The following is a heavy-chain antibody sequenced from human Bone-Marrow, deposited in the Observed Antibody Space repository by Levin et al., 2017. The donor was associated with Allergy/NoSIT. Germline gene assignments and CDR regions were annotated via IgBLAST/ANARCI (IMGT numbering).Heavy chain of an antibody. CDR2: INRDGGDG. CDR3: ARNGAWSFEF. V-gene: IGHV3-7*02. J-gene: IGHJ4*02. CDR1: GFTFSGYW. D-gene: IGHD2-8*01. Sequence: GESLKISCASSGFTFSGYWMAWVRQAPGKGLEWVANINRDGGDGYYVDSVKGRFTTSRDNARKSLDLQMNSLRVEDTAVYYCARNGAWSFEFWGQGTLVTVSS.